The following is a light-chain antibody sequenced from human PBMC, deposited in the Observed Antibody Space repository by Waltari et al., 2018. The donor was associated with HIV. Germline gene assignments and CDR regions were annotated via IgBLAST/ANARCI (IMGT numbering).Light chain of an antibody. V-gene: IGLV1-44*01. CDR2: RND. Sequence: QSVLTQTPSASRAPGQRILMSCSGTNSNVATNFVSWFQQVSGGAPKLVIHRNDQRPSGVPARFSAAKSGSTASLAIAGLQSDDEAEYFCASWDDKLNHWVFGGGTKLTV. CDR3: ASWDDKLNHWV. CDR1: NSNVATNF. J-gene: IGLJ3*02.